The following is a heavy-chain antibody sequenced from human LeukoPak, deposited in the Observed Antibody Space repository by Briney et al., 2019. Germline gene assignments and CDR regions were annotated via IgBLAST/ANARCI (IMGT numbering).Heavy chain of an antibody. CDR2: IWYDGSNK. Sequence: GGSLRLSCAASGFTLSSYGMHWVRQAPGKGLEWVAVIWYDGSNKYYADSVKGRFTISRDNSKNTLYLQMNSLRAEDTAVYYCARSPQRGYSYGLDYWGQGTLVTVSS. CDR1: GFTLSSYG. CDR3: ARSPQRGYSYGLDY. D-gene: IGHD5-18*01. J-gene: IGHJ4*02. V-gene: IGHV3-33*01.